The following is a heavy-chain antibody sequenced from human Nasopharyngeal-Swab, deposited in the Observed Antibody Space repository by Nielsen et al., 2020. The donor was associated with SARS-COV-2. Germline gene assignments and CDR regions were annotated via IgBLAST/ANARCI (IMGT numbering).Heavy chain of an antibody. CDR2: INHSGST. CDR1: GGSFSGHY. J-gene: IGHJ6*02. CDR3: ARAITRVRLEWLLYSAYYYGMDV. Sequence: SETLSLTCAVYGGSFSGHYWSWIRQPPGKGLEWIGEINHSGSTNYNPSLKSRVTISVDTSKNQFSLKLSSVTAADTAVYYCARAITRVRLEWLLYSAYYYGMDVWGQGTTVTVSS. V-gene: IGHV4-34*01. D-gene: IGHD3-3*01.